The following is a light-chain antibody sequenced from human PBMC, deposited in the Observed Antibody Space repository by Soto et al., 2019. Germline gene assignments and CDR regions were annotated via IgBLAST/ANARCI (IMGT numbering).Light chain of an antibody. CDR2: DAS. Sequence: DIQMTQSPSTLSASVGDRVTITSRASQSISSWLAWYQQKPGKAPKLLIYDASSLESGVPSRFSGSGSGTEFTLTISSLQPDDFATYYCQQYNSYSMTFGQGTKVEIK. CDR3: QQYNSYSMT. J-gene: IGKJ1*01. V-gene: IGKV1-5*01. CDR1: QSISSW.